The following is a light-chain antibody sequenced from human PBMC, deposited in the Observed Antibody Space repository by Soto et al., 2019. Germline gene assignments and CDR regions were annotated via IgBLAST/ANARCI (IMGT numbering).Light chain of an antibody. CDR2: DVS. CDR1: SSDVGAYNY. J-gene: IGLJ3*02. V-gene: IGLV2-14*01. Sequence: QSALTQPASVSGSPGQSITISCTGTSSDVGAYNYVSWYQQHPGKAPKLMIYDVSNRPSGLSNRFSGSKSGSTASLTISGLQAEDEADYYCSSYTSSRIRVFGGGTKLTVL. CDR3: SSYTSSRIRV.